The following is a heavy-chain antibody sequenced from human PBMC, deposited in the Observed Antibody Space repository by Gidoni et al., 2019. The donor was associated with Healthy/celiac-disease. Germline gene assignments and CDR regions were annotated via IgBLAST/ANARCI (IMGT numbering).Heavy chain of an antibody. D-gene: IGHD6-13*01. CDR1: GFTFSSYA. J-gene: IGHJ1*01. V-gene: IGHV3-30-3*01. CDR3: ARDKEENSSWYGYFQH. CDR2: ISYDGSNK. Sequence: QVQLVESGGGVVQPGRSLRLSCAASGFTFSSYAMHWVRQAPGKGLEWVAVISYDGSNKYYADSVKGRFTISRDNSKNTLYLQMNSLRAEDTAVYYCARDKEENSSWYGYFQHWGQGTLVTVSS.